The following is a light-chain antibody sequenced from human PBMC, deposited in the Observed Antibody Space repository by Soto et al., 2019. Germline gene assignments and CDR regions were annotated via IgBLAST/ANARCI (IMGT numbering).Light chain of an antibody. V-gene: IGKV3-15*01. CDR1: QTVSRN. Sequence: EEVITQSPATLSVSPGERATLSCRASQTVSRNLAWYQQRPGQAPRLLIYDISNRATGVPARFSGSGSETEFTLTIRSLQSEDFAVYFCQQYNNLPSFGQGTRLEIK. J-gene: IGKJ5*01. CDR3: QQYNNLPS. CDR2: DIS.